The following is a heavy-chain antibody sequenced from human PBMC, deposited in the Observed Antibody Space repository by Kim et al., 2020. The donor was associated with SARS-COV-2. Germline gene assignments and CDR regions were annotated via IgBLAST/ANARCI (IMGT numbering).Heavy chain of an antibody. Sequence: SETLSLTCAVYGGSFSGYYWSWIRQPPGKGLEWIGEINHSGTTNYNPSLKSRVTISIDTSKNQFSLNLNSVTAADTAVYYCARGLRGSFYSHYFDIWGQG. D-gene: IGHD1-26*01. CDR3: ARGLRGSFYSHYFDI. CDR1: GGSFSGYY. CDR2: INHSGTT. V-gene: IGHV4-34*01. J-gene: IGHJ4*02.